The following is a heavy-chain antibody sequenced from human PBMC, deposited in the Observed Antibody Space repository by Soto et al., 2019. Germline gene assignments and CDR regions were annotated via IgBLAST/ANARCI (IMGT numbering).Heavy chain of an antibody. Sequence: EVQLLESGGGLVQPGGSLRLSCAASGFTFNNYAMTWVRQAPGKGLEWVSAISGGGDTTSYADSVKGRFTVSRDGSKNTLYRRWGGRRAGDTPFYYCAKGRAVSGGQPPRVAFGGRGPL. V-gene: IGHV3-23*01. CDR2: ISGGGDTT. CDR1: GFTFNNYA. J-gene: IGHJ2*01. D-gene: IGHD3-10*01. CDR3: AKGRAVSGGQPPRVAF.